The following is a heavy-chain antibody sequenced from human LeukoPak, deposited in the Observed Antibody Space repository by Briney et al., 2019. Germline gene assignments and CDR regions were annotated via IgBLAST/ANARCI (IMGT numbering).Heavy chain of an antibody. CDR1: GGPFSGYY. CDR3: ARGWHYGSGSQLYYMDV. CDR2: INHSGST. Sequence: SETLSLTCAVYGGPFSGYYWSWIRQPPGKGLEWIGEINHSGSTNYNPSLKSRVTISVDTSKNQFSLKLSSVTAADTAVYYCARGWHYGSGSQLYYMDVWGKGTTVTVSS. J-gene: IGHJ6*03. D-gene: IGHD3-10*01. V-gene: IGHV4-34*01.